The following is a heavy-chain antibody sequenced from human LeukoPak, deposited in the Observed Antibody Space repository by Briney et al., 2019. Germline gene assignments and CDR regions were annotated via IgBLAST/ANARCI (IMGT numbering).Heavy chain of an antibody. J-gene: IGHJ5*02. CDR1: GGSISSYY. D-gene: IGHD1-26*01. CDR3: AREQWELHPYNWFDP. Sequence: SETLSLSCTVSGGSISSYYWSWIRQPPGKGLEWIGYIYYSGSTNYNPSLKSRVTMSVDTSKNQFSLKLSSVTAADTAVYYCAREQWELHPYNWFDPWGQGTLVTVSS. CDR2: IYYSGST. V-gene: IGHV4-59*12.